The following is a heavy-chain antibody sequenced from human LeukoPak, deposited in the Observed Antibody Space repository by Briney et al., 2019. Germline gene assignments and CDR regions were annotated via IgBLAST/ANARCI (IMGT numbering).Heavy chain of an antibody. V-gene: IGHV4-38-2*01. J-gene: IGHJ6*03. Sequence: PSGTLSLTXAVSGYSISSGYYWGWIRQPPGKGLEWIGSIYHSGSTYYNPSLKSRVTISVDTSKNQFSLKLSSVTAADTAVYYCARHGGYCSSASCYQSNYYYYYMDVWGKGTTVTVSS. CDR2: IYHSGST. CDR3: ARHGGYCSSASCYQSNYYYYYMDV. CDR1: GYSISSGYY. D-gene: IGHD2-2*01.